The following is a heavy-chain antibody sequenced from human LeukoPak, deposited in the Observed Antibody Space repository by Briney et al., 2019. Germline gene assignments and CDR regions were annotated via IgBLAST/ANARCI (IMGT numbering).Heavy chain of an antibody. V-gene: IGHV3-23*01. CDR1: GLTFSNYA. CDR3: AKGAYGVLPDWFDP. Sequence: GGSLRLSCAVSGLTFSNYAMSWVRQAPGKGLEWVSAISGSGGSTYYADSVKGRFTISRDNSKNTLYLQMNSLRAEDTAVYYRAKGAYGVLPDWFDPWGQGTLVTVSS. CDR2: ISGSGGST. D-gene: IGHD4-17*01. J-gene: IGHJ5*02.